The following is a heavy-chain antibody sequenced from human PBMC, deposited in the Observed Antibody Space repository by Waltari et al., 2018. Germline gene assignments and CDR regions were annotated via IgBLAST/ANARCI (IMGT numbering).Heavy chain of an antibody. D-gene: IGHD3-10*01. Sequence: QVQLVQSGAEVKKPGSSVKVSCKASGGTFSSYAISWVRQDPGQGLEWMGRIIPIFGTANYAQKFQGRVTITADKSTSTAYMELSSLRSEDTAVYYCARDGSGSYDFRYFDYWGQGTLVTVSS. J-gene: IGHJ4*02. CDR2: IIPIFGTA. V-gene: IGHV1-69*08. CDR1: GGTFSSYA. CDR3: ARDGSGSYDFRYFDY.